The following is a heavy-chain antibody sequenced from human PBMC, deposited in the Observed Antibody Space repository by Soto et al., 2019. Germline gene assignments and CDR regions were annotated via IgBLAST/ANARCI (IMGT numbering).Heavy chain of an antibody. CDR3: ARSGSGYYFLFDY. CDR1: GGSISSYY. D-gene: IGHD3-22*01. J-gene: IGHJ4*02. CDR2: IYYSGST. V-gene: IGHV4-59*01. Sequence: SETLSLTCTVSGGSISSYYWSWIRQPPGKGLEWIGYIYYSGSTNYNPSLKSRVTISVDTSKNQFSLKLSSVTAADTAVYYCARSGSGYYFLFDYWGQGTLVTVFS.